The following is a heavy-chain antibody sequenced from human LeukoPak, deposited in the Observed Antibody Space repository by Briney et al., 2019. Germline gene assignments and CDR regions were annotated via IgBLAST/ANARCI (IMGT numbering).Heavy chain of an antibody. CDR2: VYYSGST. V-gene: IGHV4-59*01. CDR1: GGSISSYY. J-gene: IGHJ5*02. CDR3: VRVMLGTPNWFDP. D-gene: IGHD3-10*02. Sequence: SETLSLTCTVSGGSISSYYWSWIRQPPGKGLEWIGYVYYSGSTNYNPSLKSRVTISVDTSKNQFSLKLSSVTAADTAVYYCVRVMLGTPNWFDPWGQGTLVTVSS.